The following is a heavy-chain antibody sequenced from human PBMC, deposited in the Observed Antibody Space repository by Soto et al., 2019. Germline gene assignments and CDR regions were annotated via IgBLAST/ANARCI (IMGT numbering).Heavy chain of an antibody. V-gene: IGHV3-30-3*01. D-gene: IGHD2-21*02. CDR2: ISYDGRET. Sequence: PGGSLRLSCAASGFTFSAYAFHWVRQAPGKGLEWLSVISYDGRETHYADSVEGRFIISRDSSKKTAYLQMNSLRGDDTAVYFCATDPVAVTGSFLDSWGQGTLVTVSS. J-gene: IGHJ4*02. CDR3: ATDPVAVTGSFLDS. CDR1: GFTFSAYA.